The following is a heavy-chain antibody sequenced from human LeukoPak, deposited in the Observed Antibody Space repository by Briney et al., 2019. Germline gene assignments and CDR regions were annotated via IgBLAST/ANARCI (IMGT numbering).Heavy chain of an antibody. CDR2: IYYSGST. J-gene: IGHJ4*02. V-gene: IGHV4-59*01. Sequence: PSETLSLTCTVSGGSISSYFWSWIRQPPGKGPEWIGYIYYSGSTNYNPSLKSRVTISIDTSKNQFSLKLSSVTAADTAVYYCARRAYSSGYYFFDYWGQGTLVSVSS. CDR3: ARRAYSSGYYFFDY. D-gene: IGHD3-22*01. CDR1: GGSISSYF.